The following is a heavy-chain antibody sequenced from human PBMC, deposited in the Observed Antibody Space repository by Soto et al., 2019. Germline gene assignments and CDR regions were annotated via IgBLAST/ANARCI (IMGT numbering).Heavy chain of an antibody. V-gene: IGHV1-69*06. J-gene: IGHJ6*02. CDR3: ARDREDIVVVVAATNHYGMDV. CDR2: IIPIFGTA. CDR1: GGTFSSYA. D-gene: IGHD2-15*01. Sequence: QVQLVQSGAEVKKPGSSVKVSCKASGGTFSSYAISWVRQAPGQGLEWMGGIIPIFGTANYAQKFQGRVTITADKSTSTAYMELSSLRSEDTAVYYCARDREDIVVVVAATNHYGMDVWGQGTTVTVSS.